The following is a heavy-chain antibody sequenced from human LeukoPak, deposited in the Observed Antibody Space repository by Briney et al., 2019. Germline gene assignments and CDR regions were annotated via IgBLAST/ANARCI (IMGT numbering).Heavy chain of an antibody. CDR1: GFLLTAYA. V-gene: IGHV3-23*01. CDR3: AKRQGSTVEGNWYVDY. D-gene: IGHD4-23*01. CDR2: ISANGGTT. Sequence: GGSLRLSCRASGFLLTAYAMSWVRQAPGKGLEWVSTISANGGTTYYADSVKGRFTISRDNSKKTIYLQMSSLRVEDTAVYYCAKRQGSTVEGNWYVDYWGRGTLVTVSS. J-gene: IGHJ2*01.